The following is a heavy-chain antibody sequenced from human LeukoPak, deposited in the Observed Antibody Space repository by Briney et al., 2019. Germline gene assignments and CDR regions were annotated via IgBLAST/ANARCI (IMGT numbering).Heavy chain of an antibody. CDR3: ARIIIMGATRWFDP. CDR1: GYSISSGYY. J-gene: IGHJ5*02. D-gene: IGHD3-10*01. V-gene: IGHV4-38-2*02. CDR2: IYHSGST. Sequence: SETLSLTCTVSGYSISSGYYWGWIRQPPGKGLEWIGSIYHSGSTYYNPSLKSRVTISVDTSKNQFSLKLSSVTAADTALYYCARIIIMGATRWFDPWGQGILVTVSS.